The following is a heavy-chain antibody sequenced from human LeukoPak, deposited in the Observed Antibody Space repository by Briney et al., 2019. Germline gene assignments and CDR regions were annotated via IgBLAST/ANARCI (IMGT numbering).Heavy chain of an antibody. CDR2: IVGDGGSA. CDR3: VRVRYCSSTNCHGGWFDP. CDR1: GFTFRGYG. D-gene: IGHD2-2*01. J-gene: IGHJ5*02. Sequence: GGSLRLSCSASGFTFRGYGMDWIRQAPGKGLEWISLIVGDGGSAYYADSVKGRFTISRDNSKNSLYLQMNSLGAEDTAVYYCVRVRYCSSTNCHGGWFDPWGQGTLVTVSS. V-gene: IGHV3-43*02.